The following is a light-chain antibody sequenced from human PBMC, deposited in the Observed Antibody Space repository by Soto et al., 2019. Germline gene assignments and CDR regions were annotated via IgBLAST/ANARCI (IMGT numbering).Light chain of an antibody. J-gene: IGLJ3*02. CDR3: GSYAGNSLGV. Sequence: QSALTQPRSVSGSPGQSVTISCTGTSSDVGGSNLVSWYQQHAGRAPKLVIYDVIKRPSGVPDRFSGSKSGNTASLTISGLQVEDEADYYCGSYAGNSLGVFGGGTKLTVL. V-gene: IGLV2-11*01. CDR2: DVI. CDR1: SSDVGGSNL.